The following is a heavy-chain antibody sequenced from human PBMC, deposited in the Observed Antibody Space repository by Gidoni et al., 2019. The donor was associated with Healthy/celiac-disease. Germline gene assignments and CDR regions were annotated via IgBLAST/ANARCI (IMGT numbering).Heavy chain of an antibody. V-gene: IGHV3-21*01. CDR3: ASNYYDSSGYYYSSLGDY. Sequence: EVQLVESGGGLVKPGGSLRLSCAASGFTFSSYSMNWVRRAPGKGLEWVSSISSSSSYIYYADSVKGRFTISRDNAKNSLYLQMNSLRAEDTAVYYCASNYYDSSGYYYSSLGDYWGQGTLVTVSS. D-gene: IGHD3-22*01. CDR2: ISSSSSYI. CDR1: GFTFSSYS. J-gene: IGHJ4*02.